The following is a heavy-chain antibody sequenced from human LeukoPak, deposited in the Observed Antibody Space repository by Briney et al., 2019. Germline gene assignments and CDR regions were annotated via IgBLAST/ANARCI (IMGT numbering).Heavy chain of an antibody. Sequence: GGSLRLSCAASGFTFSSYWMHWVRQGPGKGLVWVSRINSDGSSTYYADSVKGRFTISRDNAKNTLYLQMNSLRAEDTAVYYCARGLIYGSGSYYSPFDYWGQGTLVTVSS. CDR2: INSDGSST. D-gene: IGHD3-10*01. CDR3: ARGLIYGSGSYYSPFDY. V-gene: IGHV3-74*01. CDR1: GFTFSSYW. J-gene: IGHJ4*02.